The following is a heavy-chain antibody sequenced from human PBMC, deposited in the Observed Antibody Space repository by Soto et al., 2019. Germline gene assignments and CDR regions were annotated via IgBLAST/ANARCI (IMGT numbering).Heavy chain of an antibody. Sequence: QVQLVESGGGVVQPGRSLRLSCAASGFTFSTSGMHWVRQAPGKGLEWVAIIWYDGSNKYYADSVKGRFTISRDNSKNPLSLQMNSVRAGDTAVYYCARVSGWSLDYWGQGTLVTVSS. D-gene: IGHD6-19*01. CDR3: ARVSGWSLDY. V-gene: IGHV3-33*01. CDR1: GFTFSTSG. J-gene: IGHJ4*02. CDR2: IWYDGSNK.